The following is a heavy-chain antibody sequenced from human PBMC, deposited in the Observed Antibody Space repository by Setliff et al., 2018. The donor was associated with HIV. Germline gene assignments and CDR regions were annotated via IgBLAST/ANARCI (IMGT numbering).Heavy chain of an antibody. Sequence: GESLKISCKGSGYSFTSYWIGWVRQIIYPGDSDARYSPSFEGQVTISADKSINTAYLQWSSLKASDTAMYYCATSVVNPKTTGFGYWGQGTLVTVSS. CDR1: GYSFTSYW. CDR2: IYPGDSDA. D-gene: IGHD3-22*01. CDR3: ATSVVNPKTTGFGY. J-gene: IGHJ4*02. V-gene: IGHV5-51*01.